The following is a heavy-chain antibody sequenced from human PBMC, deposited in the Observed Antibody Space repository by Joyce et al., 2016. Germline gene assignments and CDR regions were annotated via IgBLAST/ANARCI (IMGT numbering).Heavy chain of an antibody. D-gene: IGHD3-3*01. Sequence: EVQLVESGGDLVQPGGSLRLSCVSSGFTFRKYYMGWIRQAPGKGPEGVANIKADGSEKSYVGSVEGRFTISRDNAKNSLYLQINGLRAEDTAVYYCAREYFWRYDYWGQGTLVTVSS. CDR1: GFTFRKYY. V-gene: IGHV3-7*01. CDR2: IKADGSEK. CDR3: AREYFWRYDY. J-gene: IGHJ4*02.